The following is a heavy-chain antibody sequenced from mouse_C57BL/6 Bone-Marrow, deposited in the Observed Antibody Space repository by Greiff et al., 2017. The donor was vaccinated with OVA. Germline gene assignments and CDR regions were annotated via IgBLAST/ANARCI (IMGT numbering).Heavy chain of an antibody. J-gene: IGHJ2*01. V-gene: IGHV1-15*01. CDR2: IDPETGGT. D-gene: IGHD2-4*01. Sequence: QVQLKESGAELVRPGASVTLSCKASGYTFTDYEMHWVKQTPVHGLEWIGAIDPETGGTAYNQKFKGKAILTADKSSSTAYMELRSLTSEDSAVYYCTRDDYDYWGQGTTLTVSS. CDR1: GYTFTDYE. CDR3: TRDDYDY.